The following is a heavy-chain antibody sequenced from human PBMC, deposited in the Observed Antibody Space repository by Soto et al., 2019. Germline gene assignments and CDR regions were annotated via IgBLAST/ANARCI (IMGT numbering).Heavy chain of an antibody. CDR3: AKDRIVGATTPDY. V-gene: IGHV3-23*01. CDR2: ISGSGGST. D-gene: IGHD1-26*01. J-gene: IGHJ4*02. Sequence: GGSLTLSCTASGFTFSSYAMSCVRQAPRKGLEWVSAISGSGGSTYYAHSVKGRFTIARDNSKNTLYLQIHSLRAEDTAVYYCAKDRIVGATTPDYWGQGTLVTVSS. CDR1: GFTFSSYA.